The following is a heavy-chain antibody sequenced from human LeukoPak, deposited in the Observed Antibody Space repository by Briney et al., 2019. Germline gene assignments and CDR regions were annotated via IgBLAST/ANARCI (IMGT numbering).Heavy chain of an antibody. CDR2: IYYSGST. V-gene: IGHV4-31*08. Sequence: SETLSLTCTVSGGSISSGGYYWSWIRQHPGKGLEWIGYIYYSGSTYYNPSLKSRVSISVDTSKNQFSLKLSSVTAADTAVYYCQSRFLEWLLDYWGQGTLVTVSS. CDR1: GGSISSGGYY. CDR3: QSRFLEWLLDY. D-gene: IGHD3-3*01. J-gene: IGHJ4*02.